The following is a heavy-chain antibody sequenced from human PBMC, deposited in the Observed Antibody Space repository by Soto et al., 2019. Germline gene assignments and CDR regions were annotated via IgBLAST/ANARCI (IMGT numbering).Heavy chain of an antibody. CDR3: ARGRYGDY. J-gene: IGHJ4*02. CDR1: GYTFTSYG. Sequence: QVHLVQSGAEVKKPGASVKVSCKASGYTFTSYGITWVRQAPGQGLEGMGWISAPNGNTDYAQKLQGRVIVTRDTPTSTAYMELRSLISDATAVYYCARGRYGDYWGQGALVTVSS. D-gene: IGHD1-1*01. CDR2: ISAPNGNT. V-gene: IGHV1-18*01.